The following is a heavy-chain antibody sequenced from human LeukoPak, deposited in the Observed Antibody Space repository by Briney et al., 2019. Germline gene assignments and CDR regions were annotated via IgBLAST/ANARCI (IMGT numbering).Heavy chain of an antibody. J-gene: IGHJ4*02. CDR3: ARGRYDILDY. CDR2: IYPGDSDT. CDR1: GCSFSSCW. V-gene: IGHV5-51*01. Sequence: GESLKISCKDFGCSFSSCWIGWVRQMPGKGLEWMGIIYPGDSDTKYSPAFQGQVTVSVDKSINTAYLQWSSLKASDTAIYYCARGRYDILDYWGQGILVTVSS. D-gene: IGHD3-9*01.